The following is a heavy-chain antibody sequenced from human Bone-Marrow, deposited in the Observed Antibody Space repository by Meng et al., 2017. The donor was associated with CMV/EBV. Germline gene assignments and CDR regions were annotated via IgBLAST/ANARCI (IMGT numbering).Heavy chain of an antibody. Sequence: GESLKISCAASGFTFSSAWMSWVRQAPGKGLEWVGRISSETDGGATDYAAPVKGRITISRDDSRNTLYLQMNSLKSEDTAVYYCSTLLAGVGVTDYCGQGTLVTVSS. V-gene: IGHV3-15*01. CDR1: GFTFSSAW. D-gene: IGHD1-26*01. CDR3: STLLAGVGVTDY. CDR2: ISSETDGGAT. J-gene: IGHJ4*02.